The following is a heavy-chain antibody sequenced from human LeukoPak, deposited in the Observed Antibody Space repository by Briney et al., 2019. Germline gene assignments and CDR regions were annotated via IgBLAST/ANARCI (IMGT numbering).Heavy chain of an antibody. CDR3: ACSFDY. J-gene: IGHJ4*02. Sequence: GGSLRLSCAASGFTFSDYYMSWIRQAPGKGLEWVSGINWNGGTTSYADSVKGRFTISRDNSKNTLYLQMNSLRAEDTAVYYCACSFDYWGQGTLVTVSS. V-gene: IGHV3-20*04. CDR2: INWNGGTT. CDR1: GFTFSDYY.